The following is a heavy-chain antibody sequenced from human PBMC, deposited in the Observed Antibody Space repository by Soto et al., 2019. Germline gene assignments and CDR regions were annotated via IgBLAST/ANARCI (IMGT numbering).Heavy chain of an antibody. Sequence: SETLSLTCTVSGGSVSSGRYYWSWIRQPPGKGLEWIGYIYYSGSTNYNPSLKSRVTISVDTSKNQFSLKLSSVTAADTAVYYCAREGGNWNDYYYGMDVWGQGTTVTVSS. CDR3: AREGGNWNDYYYGMDV. V-gene: IGHV4-61*01. J-gene: IGHJ6*02. D-gene: IGHD1-1*01. CDR1: GGSVSSGRYY. CDR2: IYYSGST.